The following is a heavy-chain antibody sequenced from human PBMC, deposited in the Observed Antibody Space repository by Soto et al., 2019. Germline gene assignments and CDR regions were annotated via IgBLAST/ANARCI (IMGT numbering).Heavy chain of an antibody. J-gene: IGHJ4*02. Sequence: GASVKVSCKASGYTFTSYGISWVRQAPGQGLEWMGWIIPIFGTANYAQKFQGRVTITADESTSTAYMELSSLRSEDTAVYYCAREGYEVGATAEAYYFDYWGQGTLVTVSS. CDR3: AREGYEVGATAEAYYFDY. CDR2: IIPIFGTA. D-gene: IGHD1-26*01. CDR1: GYTFTSYG. V-gene: IGHV1-69*13.